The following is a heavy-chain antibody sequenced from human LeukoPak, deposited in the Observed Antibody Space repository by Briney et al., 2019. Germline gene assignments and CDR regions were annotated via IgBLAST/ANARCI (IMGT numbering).Heavy chain of an antibody. CDR3: ARDRYGAYDFDY. V-gene: IGHV3-48*02. CDR2: ISSSSNTI. Sequence: GGSQRLSCAASGFTFSSHSMNWVRQVPGKGLEWISYISSSSNTIYYADSVKGRFTISRDNAKNSLYLQMNSLRDDDTAVYYCARDRYGAYDFDYWGQGTLVTVSS. CDR1: GFTFSSHS. J-gene: IGHJ4*02. D-gene: IGHD4-17*01.